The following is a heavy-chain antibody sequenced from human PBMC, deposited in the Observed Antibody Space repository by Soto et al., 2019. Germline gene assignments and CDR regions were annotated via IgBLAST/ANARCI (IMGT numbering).Heavy chain of an antibody. CDR2: INQSGAT. J-gene: IGHJ4*02. V-gene: IGHV4-34*01. CDR3: ARGNYYASGSSFPY. D-gene: IGHD3-10*01. Sequence: QLQQWGAGLLKPSETLSLTCAVYNGSFSKYYWNWIRQSPGKGLEWIGEINQSGATNYKPSLKSRVTISVDTSKHQFSLKLKSLTASDTAVYYVARGNYYASGSSFPYWGQGTLVTVSS. CDR1: NGSFSKYY.